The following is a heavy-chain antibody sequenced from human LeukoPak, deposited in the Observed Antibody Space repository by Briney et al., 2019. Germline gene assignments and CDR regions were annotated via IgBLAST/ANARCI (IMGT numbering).Heavy chain of an antibody. CDR1: GFTFSSYS. CDR2: ITSSSSTI. V-gene: IGHV3-48*02. D-gene: IGHD2-15*01. Sequence: GGSLRLSCAASGFTFSSYSMHWVRQAPGKGLEWVSYITSSSSTIYYADSVKGRFTISRDNAKNSLYLQMNSLRDEDTAVYYCARVTTGKGGNADYWGQGTLVTVSS. CDR3: ARVTTGKGGNADY. J-gene: IGHJ4*02.